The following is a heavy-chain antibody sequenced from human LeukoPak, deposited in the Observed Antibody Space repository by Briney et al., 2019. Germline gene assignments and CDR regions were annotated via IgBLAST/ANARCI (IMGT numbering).Heavy chain of an antibody. Sequence: GRSLRLSCAASGFTFSSYPMNWVRRSPGKGLEWLAVISFDGNNEYYADSVKGRFTVSRDNSKNTLYLRMNSLRTEDTAVYHCAREAVVDGTYFDYWGQGTLVTVSS. V-gene: IGHV3-30-3*01. CDR2: ISFDGNNE. D-gene: IGHD1-1*01. CDR3: AREAVVDGTYFDY. J-gene: IGHJ4*02. CDR1: GFTFSSYP.